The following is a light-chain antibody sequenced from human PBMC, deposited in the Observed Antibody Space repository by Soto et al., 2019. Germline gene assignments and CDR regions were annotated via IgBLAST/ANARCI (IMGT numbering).Light chain of an antibody. J-gene: IGLJ2*01. Sequence: QLVLTQPPSVSGAPGQRVTISCTGSSSNIGARYDVHWYQQLPGTAPKLLIYGNTNRPSGVPDRFSGSKFGTSASLAITGLQAEDEADYYCQSYDSSLSGSVFGGGTKLTVL. CDR2: GNT. V-gene: IGLV1-40*01. CDR3: QSYDSSLSGSV. CDR1: SSNIGARYD.